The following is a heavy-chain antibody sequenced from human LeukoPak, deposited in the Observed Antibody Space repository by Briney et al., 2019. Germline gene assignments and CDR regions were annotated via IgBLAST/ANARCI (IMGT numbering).Heavy chain of an antibody. D-gene: IGHD2-15*01. CDR3: ARAIRFGGYFDY. Sequence: GGSLRLSCAASGFXLSGDYISWVRQAPGKGLEWVSVIFGAATTYYADSVKGRFTVSRDNSKNTLYLQMNSLRAEDTAVYYCARAIRFGGYFDYWGQGTLVTVST. V-gene: IGHV3-53*01. J-gene: IGHJ4*02. CDR2: IFGAATT. CDR1: GFXLSGDY.